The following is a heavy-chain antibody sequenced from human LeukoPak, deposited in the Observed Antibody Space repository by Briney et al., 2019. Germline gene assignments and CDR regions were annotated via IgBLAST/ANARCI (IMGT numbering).Heavy chain of an antibody. CDR3: ARHGRWDSGTYSFDY. J-gene: IGHJ4*02. CDR2: TYYSGST. CDR1: GGSISSYY. D-gene: IGHD1-26*01. Sequence: KASETLSLTCTVSGGSISSYYWSWIRQPPGKGLEWIGYTYYSGSTTYNPSLKSRVTISVDTSKNQFSLKLTAVTAADTAVSYCARHGRWDSGTYSFDYWGQGTLVTVSS. V-gene: IGHV4-59*08.